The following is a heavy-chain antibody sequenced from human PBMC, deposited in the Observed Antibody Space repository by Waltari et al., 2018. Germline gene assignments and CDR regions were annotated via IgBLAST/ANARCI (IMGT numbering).Heavy chain of an antibody. Sequence: QVQLQESGPGLVKPSETLSLTCRVSCDSISHYFWNWIRQPPGKELEWIGFIHHSGSTKCNPPLKSRVTMSVDTSKSQFSLRLTSVTAADTAVYYCARWDSSGRYYGDWGQGTPVTVSS. J-gene: IGHJ4*02. CDR2: IHHSGST. D-gene: IGHD3-22*01. V-gene: IGHV4-4*08. CDR3: ARWDSSGRYYGD. CDR1: CDSISHYF.